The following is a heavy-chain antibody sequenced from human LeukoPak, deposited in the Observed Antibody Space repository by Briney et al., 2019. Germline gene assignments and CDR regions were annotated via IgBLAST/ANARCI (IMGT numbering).Heavy chain of an antibody. CDR3: ARAYYDILTGSEGYFQH. CDR2: INYSGST. V-gene: IGHV4-34*01. Sequence: SETLSLTCAVYDGSFSGYYWSWIRQPPGKGLEWIGEINYSGSTNYNPSLKSRVTISVDTSKKQFSLKLSSVTAADTAVYYCARAYYDILTGSEGYFQHWGQGTLVTVSS. J-gene: IGHJ1*01. CDR1: DGSFSGYY. D-gene: IGHD3-9*01.